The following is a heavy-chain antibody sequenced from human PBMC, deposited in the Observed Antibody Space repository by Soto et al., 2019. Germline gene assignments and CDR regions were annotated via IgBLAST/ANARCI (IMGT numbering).Heavy chain of an antibody. D-gene: IGHD5-12*01. V-gene: IGHV4-39*01. J-gene: IGHJ4*02. CDR2: IFHSGST. CDR3: ARRSEWLRFWDY. Sequence: SETLSLTCIVSGGSFSSSTYYGGWIRQPPGKGLEWIGGIFHSGSTYYNPSLKSRVTISVDTSKNQFSLKLSSVTAADTAVYYCARRSEWLRFWDYWXQGTLVTVSS. CDR1: GGSFSSSTYY.